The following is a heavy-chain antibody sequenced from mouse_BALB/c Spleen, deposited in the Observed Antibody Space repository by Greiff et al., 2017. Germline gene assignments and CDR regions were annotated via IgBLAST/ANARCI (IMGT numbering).Heavy chain of an antibody. CDR1: GYSFTGYF. CDR3: ASSAYYRYDGYYFDY. CDR2: INPYNGDT. V-gene: IGHV1-20*02. Sequence: EVQLVESGPELVKPGASVKISCKASGYSFTGYFMNWVMQSHGKSLEWIGRINPYNGDTFYNQKFKGKATLTVDKSSSTAHMELRSLASEDSAVYYCASSAYYRYDGYYFDYWGQGTTLTVSS. D-gene: IGHD2-14*01. J-gene: IGHJ2*01.